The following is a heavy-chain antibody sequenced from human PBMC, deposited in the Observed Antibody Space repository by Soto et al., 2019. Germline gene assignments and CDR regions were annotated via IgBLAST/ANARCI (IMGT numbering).Heavy chain of an antibody. CDR3: ARDGGELLHFDY. D-gene: IGHD1-26*01. CDR2: IWYDGSNK. CDR1: GFTFSSYG. Sequence: QVQLVESGGGVVQPGRSLRLSCAASGFTFSSYGMHWVRQAPGKGLEWVAVIWYDGSNKYYADSVKGRFTISRDNSKNTLYLQMNSLRAEDTAVYYCARDGGELLHFDYWGQGTLVTVSS. J-gene: IGHJ4*02. V-gene: IGHV3-33*01.